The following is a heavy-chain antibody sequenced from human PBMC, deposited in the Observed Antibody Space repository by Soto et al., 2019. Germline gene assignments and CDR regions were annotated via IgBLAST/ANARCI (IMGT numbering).Heavy chain of an antibody. Sequence: QVQLVESGGGVVQPGRSLRLSCAAYGFTFSSYGMHWVRQAPGKGLEWVAVIWYDGSNKYYADSVKGRFTISRDNSKNTLYLQMNSLRAEDTAVYYCARDQGRGYNYGFDYWGQGTLVTVSS. D-gene: IGHD5-18*01. CDR1: GFTFSSYG. CDR3: ARDQGRGYNYGFDY. V-gene: IGHV3-33*01. J-gene: IGHJ4*02. CDR2: IWYDGSNK.